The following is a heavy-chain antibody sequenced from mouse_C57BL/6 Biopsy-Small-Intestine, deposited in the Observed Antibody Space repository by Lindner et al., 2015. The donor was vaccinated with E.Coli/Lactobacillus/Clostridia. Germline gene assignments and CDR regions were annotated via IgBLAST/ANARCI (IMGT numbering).Heavy chain of an antibody. CDR3: ARGYRGDAMDY. CDR1: GYTFTGYW. D-gene: IGHD2-12*01. Sequence: VQLQESGAELMKPGASVKLSCKASGYTFTGYWIEWVKQRPGHGLEWIGEILPGSGSKNYNEKFKGKATVTEDTSSKTAYMQLSSLTTEDSAIYYCARGYRGDAMDYWGQGTSVTVSS. CDR2: ILPGSGSK. J-gene: IGHJ4*01. V-gene: IGHV1-9*01.